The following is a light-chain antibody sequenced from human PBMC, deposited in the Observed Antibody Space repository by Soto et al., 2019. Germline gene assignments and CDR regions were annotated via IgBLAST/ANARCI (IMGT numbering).Light chain of an antibody. CDR1: QSVSSNY. CDR3: QQYGSSPFT. Sequence: EIVLTQSPGTLSLSPGERATLSCRASQSVSSNYLAWYQQKPGQAPRLLIYGASSRATGIPDRFSGTGSGTDFTITVSRLEPEDCAVYYCQQYGSSPFTFGPGTKVDIK. J-gene: IGKJ3*01. CDR2: GAS. V-gene: IGKV3-20*01.